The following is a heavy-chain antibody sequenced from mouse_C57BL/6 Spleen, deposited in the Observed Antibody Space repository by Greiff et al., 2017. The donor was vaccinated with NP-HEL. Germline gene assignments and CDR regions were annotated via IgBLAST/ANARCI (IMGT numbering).Heavy chain of an antibody. Sequence: QVQLKQPGAELVKPGASVKLSCKASGYTFTSYWMHWVKQRPGQGLEWIGMIHPNSGSTNYNEKFKSKATLTVDKSSSTAYMQLSSLTSEDSAVYYCARWELLGAYWGQGTLVTVSA. CDR3: ARWELLGAY. J-gene: IGHJ3*01. CDR2: IHPNSGST. D-gene: IGHD1-1*01. V-gene: IGHV1-64*01. CDR1: GYTFTSYW.